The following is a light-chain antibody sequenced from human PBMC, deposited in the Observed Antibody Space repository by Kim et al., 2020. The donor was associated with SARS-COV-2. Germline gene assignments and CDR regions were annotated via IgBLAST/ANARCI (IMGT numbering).Light chain of an antibody. CDR3: QQCYNTAYT. CDR1: QRISSY. Sequence: DIQMTQSPSSLSASVGDRVTITCRASQRISSYLNWYQQKPGKAPNLLIYAASSLQSGVPSRFSGSGSGTDFTLTINSLQPEDFATYYCQQCYNTAYTFGQGTKLEI. CDR2: AAS. J-gene: IGKJ2*01. V-gene: IGKV1-39*01.